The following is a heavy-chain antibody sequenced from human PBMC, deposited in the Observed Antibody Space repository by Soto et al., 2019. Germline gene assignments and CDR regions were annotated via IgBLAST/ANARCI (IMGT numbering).Heavy chain of an antibody. CDR2: INHSGST. CDR3: ARSVDGETYFRHFDY. J-gene: IGHJ4*02. CDR1: GGSFSGYY. V-gene: IGHV4-34*01. D-gene: IGHD2-21*01. Sequence: SETLSLTCAVYGGSFSGYYWSWIRQPPGKGLEWIGEINHSGSTNYNTSLKSRVTISVDTSKNQFSLKLTRLRSDDTAIYYCARSVDGETYFRHFDYWGQGALVTVSS.